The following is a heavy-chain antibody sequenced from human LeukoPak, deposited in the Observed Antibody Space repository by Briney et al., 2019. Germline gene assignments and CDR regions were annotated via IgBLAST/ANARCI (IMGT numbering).Heavy chain of an antibody. Sequence: GGSLRLSCATSGFLFDDYDMSWVRQVPGKGLEWVSGINWNGGITGYAGSVKGRFTISRDSAKKSLYLQMNSLRAEDTALYFCARHLFDHDDRGEGYWGRGTLVTVSS. CDR1: GFLFDDYD. V-gene: IGHV3-20*04. J-gene: IGHJ4*02. D-gene: IGHD1-14*01. CDR2: INWNGGIT. CDR3: ARHLFDHDDRGEGY.